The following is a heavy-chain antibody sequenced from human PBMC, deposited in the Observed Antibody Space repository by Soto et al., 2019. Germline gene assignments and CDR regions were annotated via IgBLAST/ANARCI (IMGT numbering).Heavy chain of an antibody. D-gene: IGHD2-2*01. Sequence: EVQLLESGGGLVQPGGSLRLSCVASGFTFSIYAMSWVRQAPGKGLEWVSGISSSGGTTYSADSVKGRITISRDNYKNTLYLQIDSLRAEDTAVYFCAKRNWNCSSSSCFVLGAFDVWGQGTMVTVSS. V-gene: IGHV3-23*01. J-gene: IGHJ3*01. CDR3: AKRNWNCSSSSCFVLGAFDV. CDR2: ISSSGGTT. CDR1: GFTFSIYA.